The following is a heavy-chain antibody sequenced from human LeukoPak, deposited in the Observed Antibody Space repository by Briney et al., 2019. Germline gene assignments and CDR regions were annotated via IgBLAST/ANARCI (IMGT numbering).Heavy chain of an antibody. J-gene: IGHJ6*03. CDR2: IRYDGSNK. Sequence: GGSLSLSCAASGFTFSSYWMSWVRQAPGKGLEWVAFIRYDGSNKYYADSVKGRFTISRDNSKNTLYLQMNSLRAEDTAVYYCAKENSGYGFAGYYYYYYMDVWGKGTTVTISS. D-gene: IGHD5-12*01. CDR3: AKENSGYGFAGYYYYYYMDV. CDR1: GFTFSSYW. V-gene: IGHV3-30*02.